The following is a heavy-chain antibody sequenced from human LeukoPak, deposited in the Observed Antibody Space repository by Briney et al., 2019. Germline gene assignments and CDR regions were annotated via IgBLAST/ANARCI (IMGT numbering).Heavy chain of an antibody. CDR1: GYTFTSYY. D-gene: IGHD3-9*01. CDR3: ARGLGTLRYFDWLPLHYMDV. Sequence: PRASVKVSCKASGYTFTSYYMHWVRQAPGQGLEWMGIINPSGGSTSYAQKFQGRVTMTRDMSTSTVYMELSSLRSEDTAVYYCARGLGTLRYFDWLPLHYMDVWGKGTTVTVSS. V-gene: IGHV1-46*01. CDR2: INPSGGST. J-gene: IGHJ6*03.